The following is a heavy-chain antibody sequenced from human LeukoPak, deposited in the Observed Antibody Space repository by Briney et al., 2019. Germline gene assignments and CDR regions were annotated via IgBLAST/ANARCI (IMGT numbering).Heavy chain of an antibody. J-gene: IGHJ4*02. Sequence: GGSLRLSCAASGFTFSSYSMNLVRQAPGKGLEWISYMSSSGSTMYYADSVKGRFTISRDNAKNSLYLQMNSRRAEDKAVYYCARDLGFSYWGKGTLVTVSS. V-gene: IGHV3-48*01. CDR1: GFTFSSYS. CDR2: MSSSGSTM. CDR3: ARDLGFSY.